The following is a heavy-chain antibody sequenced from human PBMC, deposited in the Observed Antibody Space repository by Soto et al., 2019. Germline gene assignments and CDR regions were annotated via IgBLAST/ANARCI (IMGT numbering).Heavy chain of an antibody. V-gene: IGHV4-31*03. Sequence: QVQLQESGPGLVKPSQTLSLTCTVSGGSISSGGYYWSWIRQHPGKGLEWIGYIYYSGSTYYNPSLRSRVTLSVDTSKNQFSLKLSSVTAADTAVYYCARLTFMVRGIASLDYWGQGTLVTVSS. CDR2: IYYSGST. J-gene: IGHJ4*02. D-gene: IGHD3-10*01. CDR1: GGSISSGGYY. CDR3: ARLTFMVRGIASLDY.